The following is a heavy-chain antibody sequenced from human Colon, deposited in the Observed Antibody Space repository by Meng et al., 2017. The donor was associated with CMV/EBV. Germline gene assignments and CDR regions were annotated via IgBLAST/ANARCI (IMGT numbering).Heavy chain of an antibody. CDR3: AREDFSTSSFDF. J-gene: IGHJ4*02. Sequence: GESLKISCAASGFTFRTSWMHWVRQAPGKGLMWVSRINSDGSSISYADFVKGRFTISRDNAKNMVYLQMNNVTADDTALYYCAREDFSTSSFDFWGQGTLVTVSS. CDR1: GFTFRTSW. V-gene: IGHV3-74*01. D-gene: IGHD3-3*01. CDR2: INSDGSSI.